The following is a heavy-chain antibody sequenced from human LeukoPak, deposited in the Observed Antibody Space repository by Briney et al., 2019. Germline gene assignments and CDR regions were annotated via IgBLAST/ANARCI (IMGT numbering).Heavy chain of an antibody. Sequence: PGGSLRLSCATSGFTFSTYAVHWVRQAPGKGLEWVAFISYDGTNKYYADSVKGRFTFSRDNSKYTLYLQMNSLRAEDTAVYYCAKGSSSGTVDYWGQGTLVTVSS. CDR1: GFTFSTYA. V-gene: IGHV3-30*04. CDR2: ISYDGTNK. CDR3: AKGSSSGTVDY. D-gene: IGHD3-22*01. J-gene: IGHJ4*02.